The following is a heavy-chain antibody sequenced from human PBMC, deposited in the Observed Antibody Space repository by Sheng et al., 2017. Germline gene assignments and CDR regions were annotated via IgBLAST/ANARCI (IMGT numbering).Heavy chain of an antibody. J-gene: IGHJ4*02. V-gene: IGHV4-34*01. CDR3: ARTKTHYYDSSGYYVPTHFDY. D-gene: IGHD3-22*01. Sequence: QVQLQQWGAGLLKPSETLSLTCAVYGGSFSGYYWSWIRQPPGKGLEWIGEINHSGXTNYNPSLKSRVTISVDTSKNQFSLKLSSVTAADTAVYYCARTKTHYYDSSGYYVPTHFDYWGQGTLVTVSS. CDR2: INHSGXT. CDR1: GGSFSGYY.